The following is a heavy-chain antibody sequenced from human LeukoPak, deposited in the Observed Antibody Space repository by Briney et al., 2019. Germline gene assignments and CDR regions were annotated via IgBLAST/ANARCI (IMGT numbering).Heavy chain of an antibody. J-gene: IGHJ4*02. CDR1: GFTFSSYG. D-gene: IGHD4-23*01. CDR3: AKDMSPRYGANPVLLWDY. CDR2: ISGSGGGT. V-gene: IGHV3-23*01. Sequence: GGSLRLSCAVSGFTFSSYGMSWVRQAPGKGLEWVSGISGSGGGTYYADSVKGRFTISRDNSKNTLYLQMNSLRAEDTAVYYCAKDMSPRYGANPVLLWDYWGQGTLVTVSS.